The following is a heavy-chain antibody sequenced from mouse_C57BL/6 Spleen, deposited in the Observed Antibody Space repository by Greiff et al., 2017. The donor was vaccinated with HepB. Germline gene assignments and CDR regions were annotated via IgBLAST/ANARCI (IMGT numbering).Heavy chain of an antibody. J-gene: IGHJ2*01. Sequence: QVQLQQSGAELVKPGASVKISCKASGYAFSSYWMHWVKQRPGKGLEWIGQIYPGDGDTNYNGKFKGKATMTADKSSSTAYLQLSSLTSEDYAVYVCSRFITTVVPRFAYWGQGTTLTVSS. V-gene: IGHV1-80*01. D-gene: IGHD1-1*01. CDR1: GYAFSSYW. CDR3: SRFITTVVPRFAY. CDR2: IYPGDGDT.